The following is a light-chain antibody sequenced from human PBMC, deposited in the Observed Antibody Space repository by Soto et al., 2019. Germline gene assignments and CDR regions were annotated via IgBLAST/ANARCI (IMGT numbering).Light chain of an antibody. Sequence: DIQMTQSPSSLSASVEDRVIITCRASQSISNHLNWYQQKPGKAPKLLIFAASSLQSGVPSRFSGSRSGPDFAVTISSLQPEDFGTYYCQQSYSSHPTVGQGTKVDIK. CDR1: QSISNH. J-gene: IGKJ1*01. V-gene: IGKV1-39*01. CDR3: QQSYSSHPT. CDR2: AAS.